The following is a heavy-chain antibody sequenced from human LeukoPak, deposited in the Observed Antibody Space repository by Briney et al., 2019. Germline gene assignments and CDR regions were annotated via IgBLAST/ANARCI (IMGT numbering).Heavy chain of an antibody. J-gene: IGHJ4*02. CDR1: GFTFSSYA. D-gene: IGHD2-2*01. V-gene: IGHV3-64*04. CDR3: AGDRQYCSSVGCYPDYFDY. Sequence: GGSLRLSCSASGFTFSSYAIHWVRQAPGKGLEYVSVISTNGGSTYFADSVKGRFTISRDNSKNTLYLQMNSLRAEDTAVYYCAGDRQYCSSVGCYPDYFDYWGQGTLVTVSS. CDR2: ISTNGGST.